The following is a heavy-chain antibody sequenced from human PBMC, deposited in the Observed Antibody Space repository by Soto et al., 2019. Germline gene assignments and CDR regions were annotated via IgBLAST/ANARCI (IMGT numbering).Heavy chain of an antibody. CDR1: GGSISSSSYY. J-gene: IGHJ5*02. D-gene: IGHD2-2*01. CDR3: ARHGGVVPAAMSEYNWFDP. CDR2: IYYSGST. Sequence: SETLSLTCTVSGGSISSSSYYWGWIRQPPGKGLEWIGSIYYSGSTYYNPSLKSRVTISVDTSKNQFSLKLSSVTAADTAVYYCARHGGVVPAAMSEYNWFDPWGQGTLVTVSS. V-gene: IGHV4-39*01.